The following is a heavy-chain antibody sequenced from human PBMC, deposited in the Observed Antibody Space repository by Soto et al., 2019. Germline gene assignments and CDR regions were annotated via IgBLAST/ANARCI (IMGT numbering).Heavy chain of an antibody. J-gene: IGHJ4*01. CDR3: SCLLDNNSWPLAF. Sequence: PEALPLTCSVSGVSVSGYDYYWNWIRQPPGKGLDLIGYNHIRGITKYNPSIGSRVAISLDTSKNQFSLTLTSVTAADTAIYYCSCLLDNNSWPLAFWAQGSLVTV. V-gene: IGHV4-61*08. D-gene: IGHD1-26*01. CDR1: GVSVSGYDYY. CDR2: NHIRGIT.